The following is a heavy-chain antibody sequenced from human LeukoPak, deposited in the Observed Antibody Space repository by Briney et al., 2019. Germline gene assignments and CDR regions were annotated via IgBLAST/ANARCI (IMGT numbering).Heavy chain of an antibody. V-gene: IGHV1-2*02. CDR3: ARRSPELPRD. J-gene: IGHJ4*02. D-gene: IGHD1-26*01. CDR2: INPNSGGT. CDR1: GYTFTGYY. Sequence: GASVKVSCKASGYTFTGYYMHWVRQAPGQGLEWMGWINPNSGGTNYAQKFQGRVTMTRATSISTAYMELSRLRSDDTAVYYCARRSPELPRDWGQGTLVTVSS.